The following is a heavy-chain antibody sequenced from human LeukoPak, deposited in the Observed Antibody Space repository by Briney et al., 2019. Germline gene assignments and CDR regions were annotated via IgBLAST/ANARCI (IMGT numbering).Heavy chain of an antibody. CDR3: ARRFDH. J-gene: IGHJ4*02. CDR1: GFTFSTYA. Sequence: GGSLRLSCAASGFTFSTYAMSWVRQAPGKGLEWVSGIDSGSNNIHYADSVKGRFTISRDDAKNSLYLQMDSLRAEDTAVYYCARRFDHWGQGTLVTVSS. CDR2: IDSGSNNI. V-gene: IGHV3-48*01.